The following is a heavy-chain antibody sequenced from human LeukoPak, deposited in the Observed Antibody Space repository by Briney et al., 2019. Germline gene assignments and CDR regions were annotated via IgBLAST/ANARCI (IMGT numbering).Heavy chain of an antibody. CDR2: IYYTGST. Sequence: SETLSLTCTVSDGSISSFYWNWIRQPPGKGLEWIGYIYYTGSTSYNPALESRVTISVDTSKNQFSLRLNSVTAADTAVYYCARDSARIVDYYDSIWGQGTMVTVSS. CDR3: ARDSARIVDYYDSI. D-gene: IGHD3-22*01. J-gene: IGHJ3*02. CDR1: DGSISSFY. V-gene: IGHV4-59*01.